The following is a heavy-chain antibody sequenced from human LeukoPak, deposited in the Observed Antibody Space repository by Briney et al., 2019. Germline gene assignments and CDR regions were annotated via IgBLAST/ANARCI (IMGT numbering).Heavy chain of an antibody. CDR1: GYTFTGYY. Sequence: GASVKVSCKASGYTFTGYYMHWVRQAPGQGLEWMGWTNPNSGGTNYAQKFQGRVTTTRATSISTAYMELSRLRSDDTAVYYCARDPLPRYYYDSSGYYRYFQHWGQGTLVTVSS. CDR3: ARDPLPRYYYDSSGYYRYFQH. J-gene: IGHJ1*01. CDR2: TNPNSGGT. D-gene: IGHD3-22*01. V-gene: IGHV1-2*02.